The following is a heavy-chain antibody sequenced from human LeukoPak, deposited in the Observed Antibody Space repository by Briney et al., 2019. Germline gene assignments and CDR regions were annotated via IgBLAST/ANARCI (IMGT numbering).Heavy chain of an antibody. D-gene: IGHD3-9*01. J-gene: IGHJ4*02. CDR1: GFTFSNYV. CDR2: ISVSGGST. V-gene: IGHV3-23*01. CDR3: AKGDILTGYYCFDY. Sequence: PGGSLRLSCAASGFTFSNYVMTWVRQAPGKGLEWVSTISVSGGSTYYADSVKGRFTISRDNSKNTLYLQMNSLRAEDTAVYYCAKGDILTGYYCFDYWGQGTLVTVSS.